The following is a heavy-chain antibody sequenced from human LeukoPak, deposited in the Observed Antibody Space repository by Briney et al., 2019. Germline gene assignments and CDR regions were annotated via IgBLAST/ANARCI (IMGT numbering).Heavy chain of an antibody. CDR2: ISGSGGST. J-gene: IGHJ4*02. CDR3: AKGGIVGATSAPIDY. CDR1: GFTFSSYA. V-gene: IGHV3-23*01. Sequence: GGSLRLSCAASGFTFSSYAMSWVRQAPGKGLEWVSAISGSGGSTYNADSVKGRFTISRDNSKNTLYLQMNSLRAEDTAVYYCAKGGIVGATSAPIDYWGQGTLVTVSS. D-gene: IGHD1-26*01.